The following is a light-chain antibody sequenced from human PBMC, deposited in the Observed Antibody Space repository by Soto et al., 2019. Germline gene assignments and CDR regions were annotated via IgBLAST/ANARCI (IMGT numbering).Light chain of an antibody. CDR2: GAS. CDR1: ESVDSNY. CDR3: QQYAYSPGT. J-gene: IGKJ1*01. Sequence: EIVLTQSPGTLSLSPGERATLSCRASESVDSNYLAWYQQKSGQAPRLLISGASSRATGIPDRFSGSGSGTDFTLTISRLAPEDVAVYYCQQYAYSPGTFGQGTKVEIK. V-gene: IGKV3-20*01.